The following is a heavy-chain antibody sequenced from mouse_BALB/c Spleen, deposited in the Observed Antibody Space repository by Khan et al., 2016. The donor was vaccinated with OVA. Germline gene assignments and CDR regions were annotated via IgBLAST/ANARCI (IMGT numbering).Heavy chain of an antibody. J-gene: IGHJ2*01. CDR2: ISYSGNT. D-gene: IGHD2-10*02. CDR1: GFSITSYYA. V-gene: IGHV3-2*02. Sequence: EVQLQESGPGLVKPSQSLSLTCTVSGFSITSYYAWNLLRQLPRNILGLRGFISYSGNTNYNPSLKSRISITRYTSKNPFFLQLNSLTTEDTATYFCARVYGGDFDYGGQGTTVTVSS. CDR3: ARVYGGDFDY.